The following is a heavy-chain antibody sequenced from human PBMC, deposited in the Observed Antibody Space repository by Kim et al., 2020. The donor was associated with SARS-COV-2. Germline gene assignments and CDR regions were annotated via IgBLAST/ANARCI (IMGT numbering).Heavy chain of an antibody. J-gene: IGHJ4*02. Sequence: GGSLRLSCAASGFTFSSYWMSWVRQAPGKGLEWVANIKQDGSEKYYVDSVKGRFTISRDNAKNSLYLQMNSLRAEDTAVYYCARTPSVWGSYRSVYYFDYWGQGTLVTVSS. V-gene: IGHV3-7*01. CDR2: IKQDGSEK. CDR1: GFTFSSYW. CDR3: ARTPSVWGSYRSVYYFDY. D-gene: IGHD3-16*02.